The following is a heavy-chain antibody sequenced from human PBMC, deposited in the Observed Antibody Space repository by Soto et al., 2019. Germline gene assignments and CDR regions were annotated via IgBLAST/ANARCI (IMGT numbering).Heavy chain of an antibody. Sequence: PGGSLRLSCAASGFTFSSYWMSWVRQAPGKGLEWVANIKQDGSEKYYVDSVKGRFTISRDNAKNSLYLQMNSLRAEDTAVYYCARVRETSPGRLRLIYYYYMDVWGKGTTVTVSS. CDR1: GFTFSSYW. CDR2: IKQDGSEK. J-gene: IGHJ6*03. CDR3: ARVRETSPGRLRLIYYYYMDV. V-gene: IGHV3-7*01. D-gene: IGHD3-16*01.